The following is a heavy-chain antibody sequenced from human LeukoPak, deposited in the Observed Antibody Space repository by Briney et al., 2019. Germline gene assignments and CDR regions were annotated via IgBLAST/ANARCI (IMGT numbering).Heavy chain of an antibody. Sequence: ASVKVSFKASGYTFTYYYIHWVRQAPGQGLEWVGWINPNSGATNYAQKFHGRVTMASDTSIRTAYMDLNRVGPDDTAVYYCAKTARRGGQNWLDPWGQGTLVTVSS. CDR2: INPNSGAT. V-gene: IGHV1-2*02. CDR3: AKTARRGGQNWLDP. CDR1: GYTFTYYY. D-gene: IGHD3-16*01. J-gene: IGHJ5*02.